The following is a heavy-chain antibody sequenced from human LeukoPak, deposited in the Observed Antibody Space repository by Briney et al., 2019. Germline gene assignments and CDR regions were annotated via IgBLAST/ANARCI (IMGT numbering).Heavy chain of an antibody. V-gene: IGHV1-2*02. J-gene: IGHJ4*02. CDR2: INPNSGGT. Sequence: ASVKVSCKASGYTFTGYYMHWVRQAPGQGLEWMGWINPNSGGTNYAQKFQGRVTMTRDTSISTAYMELSRLRSDDTAVYYCARGDYDFWSGYSGDFDYWGQGTLVTVSS. D-gene: IGHD3-3*01. CDR3: ARGDYDFWSGYSGDFDY. CDR1: GYTFTGYY.